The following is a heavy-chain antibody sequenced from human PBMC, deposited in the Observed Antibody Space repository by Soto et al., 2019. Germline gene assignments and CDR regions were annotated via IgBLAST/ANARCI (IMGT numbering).Heavy chain of an antibody. V-gene: IGHV1-2*04. Sequence: ASVKVSCKASGYTFNGYYMHWVRQAPGQGLEWMGWINPNSGGTNYAQKFQGWVTMTRDTSISTAYMELSRLRSDDTAVYYCASGSGHYYYYGMDVWGQGTTVTVSS. CDR2: INPNSGGT. J-gene: IGHJ6*02. CDR3: ASGSGHYYYYGMDV. D-gene: IGHD2-15*01. CDR1: GYTFNGYY.